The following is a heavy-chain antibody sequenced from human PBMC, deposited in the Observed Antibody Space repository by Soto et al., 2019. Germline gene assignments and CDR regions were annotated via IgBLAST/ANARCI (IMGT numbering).Heavy chain of an antibody. V-gene: IGHV4-59*01. J-gene: IGHJ4*02. CDR1: GGSISSYY. CDR2: IYYSGST. D-gene: IGHD3-16*01. CDR3: ARRYGSNFDY. Sequence: SETLSLTCTVSGGSISSYYWSWIRQPPGKGLEWIGYIYYSGSTNYNPSLKSRVTISVDTSKNQFSLKLSSVTAADTAVYYCARRYGSNFDYWGQGTLVTVSS.